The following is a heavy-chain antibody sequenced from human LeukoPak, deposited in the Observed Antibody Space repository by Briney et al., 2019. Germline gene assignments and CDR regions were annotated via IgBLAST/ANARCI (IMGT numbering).Heavy chain of an antibody. CDR2: IYYSGST. CDR1: GGSISSSSYY. V-gene: IGHV4-39*07. D-gene: IGHD1-1*01. CDR3: ARAPNWNDGWFDP. J-gene: IGHJ5*01. Sequence: SETLSLTCTVSGGSISSSSYYWGWIRQPPGKGLEWIGSIYYSGSTYYNPSLKSRVTISVDTSKNQFSLKLSSVTAADTAVYYCARAPNWNDGWFDPWGQGTLVTVSS.